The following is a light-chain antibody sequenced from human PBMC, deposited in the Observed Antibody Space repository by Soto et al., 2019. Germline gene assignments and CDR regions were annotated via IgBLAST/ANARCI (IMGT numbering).Light chain of an antibody. CDR2: GAS. Sequence: EIVLTQSPGTLSLSPGERATLSFRASQSVTTSYLAWYQRKPGQAPRLLIYGASSRDTGIPNRFSGSGSGTYFTLTISRLEPEDCAVYYCQHYGSSPRFGQGTKVDIK. J-gene: IGKJ1*01. CDR3: QHYGSSPR. V-gene: IGKV3-20*01. CDR1: QSVTTSY.